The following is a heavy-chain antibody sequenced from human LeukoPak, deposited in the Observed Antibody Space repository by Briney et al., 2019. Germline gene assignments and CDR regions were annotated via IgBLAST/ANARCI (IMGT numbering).Heavy chain of an antibody. V-gene: IGHV6-1*01. D-gene: IGHD5-24*01. J-gene: IGHJ5*02. CDR3: ARADGDRDGYNFWFDP. Sequence: SQTLSLTCAIYGDSVSSNSAAWNWIRQSPSRGLEWLGRTYYRSKWYNDYAVSVESRITINPDTSKNQFSLQLNSVTPEDTAVYYCARADGDRDGYNFWFDPWGQGTLVTVSS. CDR1: GDSVSSNSAA. CDR2: TYYRSKWYN.